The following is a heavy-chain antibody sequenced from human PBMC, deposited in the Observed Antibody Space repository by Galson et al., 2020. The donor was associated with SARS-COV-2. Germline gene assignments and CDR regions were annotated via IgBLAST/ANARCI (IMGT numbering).Heavy chain of an antibody. J-gene: IGHJ4*02. CDR1: GRSFSDYY. D-gene: IGHD6-19*01. Sequence: ETSETLSLTCAVSGRSFSDYYWSWIRQAPGKGLEWIGYIYYSGSTNYNPSLKSRVTISVDTSKNQFSLKLSSVTAADTAVYYCARAVPAVACTEYFDDWGQGTLVTVSS. V-gene: IGHV4-59*01. CDR2: IYYSGST. CDR3: ARAVPAVACTEYFDD.